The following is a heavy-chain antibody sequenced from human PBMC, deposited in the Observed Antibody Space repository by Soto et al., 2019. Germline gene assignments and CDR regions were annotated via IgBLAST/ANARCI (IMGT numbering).Heavy chain of an antibody. CDR1: GYTFTSYS. J-gene: IGHJ5*02. D-gene: IGHD3-9*01. CDR2: ISTDNGNT. CDR3: ARAAIPHYVVLTGYTPPSWFDP. V-gene: IGHV1-18*04. Sequence: QVPLVQSGAEMKKPGASVKVSCKASGYTFTSYSLTWVRQAPGQGLEWMGWISTDNGNTHYAQKFQGRVSMTTDTSATTGYMELRSLKSDYTAVYSCARAAIPHYVVLTGYTPPSWFDPWGQGTLVIVSS.